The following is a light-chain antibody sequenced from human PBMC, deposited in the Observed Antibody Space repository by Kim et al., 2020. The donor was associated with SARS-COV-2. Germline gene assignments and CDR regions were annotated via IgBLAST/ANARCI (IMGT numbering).Light chain of an antibody. CDR3: CSHAGGGTML. Sequence: GQSITISCTGTSSDIGSYALVTWYQQFPGKAPKLIIYEGSKRPSGVSPRFSGSKSGTTASLTISGLQAKDEADYYCCSHAGGGTMLFGGGTQVTVL. J-gene: IGLJ2*01. CDR2: EGS. CDR1: SSDIGSYAL. V-gene: IGLV2-23*01.